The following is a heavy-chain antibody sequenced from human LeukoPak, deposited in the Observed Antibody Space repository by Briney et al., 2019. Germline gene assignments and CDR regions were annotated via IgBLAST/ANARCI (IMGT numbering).Heavy chain of an antibody. CDR2: IRYDGSNK. J-gene: IGHJ6*03. V-gene: IGHV3-30*02. Sequence: GGSLGLSCAASEFTFSSYGMHWVRQAPCKGLEWVAFIRYDGSNKYYADSVEGRFTISRDNSKNTLYLQMNSLRAEDTAMYYCAKDLEQLGPPSAGYYYYMDVWGKGTTVTVSS. D-gene: IGHD6-6*01. CDR3: AKDLEQLGPPSAGYYYYMDV. CDR1: EFTFSSYG.